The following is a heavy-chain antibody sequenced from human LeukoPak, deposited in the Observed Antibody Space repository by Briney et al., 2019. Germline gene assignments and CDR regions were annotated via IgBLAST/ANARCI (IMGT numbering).Heavy chain of an antibody. CDR3: ARAARYFDL. Sequence: SETLSLTCTVSGGSISSYYWSWLRQPPGKGLEWIGYIYYSGSTNYNPSLKSRVTISVDTSKNQFSLKLSSVTAADTAVYYCARAARYFDLWGRGTLVTVSS. V-gene: IGHV4-59*01. J-gene: IGHJ2*01. CDR1: GGSISSYY. CDR2: IYYSGST.